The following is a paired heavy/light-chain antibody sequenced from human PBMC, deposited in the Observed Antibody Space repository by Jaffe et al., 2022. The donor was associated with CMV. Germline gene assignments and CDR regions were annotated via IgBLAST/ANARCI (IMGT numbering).Heavy chain of an antibody. Sequence: QVQLQESGPGLVKPSQTLSLICTVSGGSIGYGGYYWSWIRQHPGKGLEWIGYIDHRGAAYYSPSLSSRVSISVDTSKNQFSLKLDSVTAADTAVYYCARAELYGDYEGAFDFWGQGTLVTVSS. CDR1: GGSIGYGGYY. V-gene: IGHV4-31*03. D-gene: IGHD4-17*01. J-gene: IGHJ4*02. CDR3: ARAELYGDYEGAFDF. CDR2: IDHRGAA.
Light chain of an antibody. CDR1: SLRSYS. Sequence: SSELTQDPAVSVALGQTVRITCQGDSLRSYSASWYQQRPGQAPVLVIYSKNKRPSGIPDRFSGSSSRDTASLTITGAQAEDEADYYCNSRDNVKNLLGMFGGGTKLTVL. CDR3: NSRDNVKNLLGM. CDR2: SKN. J-gene: IGLJ3*02. V-gene: IGLV3-19*01.